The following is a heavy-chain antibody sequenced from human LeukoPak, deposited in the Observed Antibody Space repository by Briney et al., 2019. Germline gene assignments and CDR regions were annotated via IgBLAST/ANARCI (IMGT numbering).Heavy chain of an antibody. V-gene: IGHV1-69*13. J-gene: IGHJ6*02. D-gene: IGHD6-19*01. Sequence: SVKVSCKASGGTFSSYAISWVRRAPGQGLEWMGGIIPIFGTANYAQKFQGRVTITADESTSTAYMELSSLRSEDTAVYYCARDGNRGWYYYGMDVWGQGTTVTVSS. CDR3: ARDGNRGWYYYGMDV. CDR1: GGTFSSYA. CDR2: IIPIFGTA.